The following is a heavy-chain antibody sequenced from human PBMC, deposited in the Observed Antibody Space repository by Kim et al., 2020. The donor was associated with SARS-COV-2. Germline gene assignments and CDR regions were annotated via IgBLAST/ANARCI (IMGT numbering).Heavy chain of an antibody. V-gene: IGHV1-2*02. CDR2: INPNSGGT. D-gene: IGHD3-22*01. Sequence: ASVKVSCKASGYTFTGYYMHWVRQAPGQGLEWMGWINPNSGGTNYAQKFQGRVTMTRDTSISTAYMELSRLRSDDTAVYYCARGTYYYDSSGPHDYWGQGTLVTVSS. J-gene: IGHJ4*02. CDR3: ARGTYYYDSSGPHDY. CDR1: GYTFTGYY.